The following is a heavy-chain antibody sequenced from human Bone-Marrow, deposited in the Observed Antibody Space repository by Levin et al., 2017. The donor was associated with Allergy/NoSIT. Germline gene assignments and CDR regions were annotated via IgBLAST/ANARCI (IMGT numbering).Heavy chain of an antibody. V-gene: IGHV4-59*08. CDR2: VYYSGST. CDR3: ARHAGPIHLWLMDY. J-gene: IGHJ4*02. CDR1: GGSISTYY. Sequence: SETLSLTCTVSGGSISTYYWSWIRQPPGKGLEWIGYVYYSGSTNYNPSLKSRVTMSVDTSKNHFSLKLSSVTAADAALYYCARHAGPIHLWLMDYWGQGTLVTVSS. D-gene: IGHD5-18*01.